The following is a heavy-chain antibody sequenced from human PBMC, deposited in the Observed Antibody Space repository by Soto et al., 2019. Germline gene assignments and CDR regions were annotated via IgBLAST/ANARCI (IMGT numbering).Heavy chain of an antibody. V-gene: IGHV4-4*02. CDR1: GVSISSHDW. CDR3: ATRDSSRFD. Sequence: QVQLQESGPGLVKPSGTLSLTCAVSGVSISSHDWWTWVRQPPGKGLEWIGESHQSGNTNYNSSPESRVTISVDKSTNQFSLKLTSVTVAATAGYYGATRDSSRFDWGQGTLVTVSS. D-gene: IGHD6-13*01. CDR2: SHQSGNT. J-gene: IGHJ4*02.